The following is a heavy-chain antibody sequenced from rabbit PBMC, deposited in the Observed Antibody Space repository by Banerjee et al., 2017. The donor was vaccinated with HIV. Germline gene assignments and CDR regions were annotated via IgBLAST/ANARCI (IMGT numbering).Heavy chain of an antibody. D-gene: IGHD8-1*01. J-gene: IGHJ4*01. CDR2: IDVDTAIT. CDR1: GFSFSSYYY. Sequence: QEQLVESGGGLVQAEGTLTLTCTASGFSFSSYYYMCWVRQAPGKGLEWIGCIDVDTAITWYATWAKGRFTISKTSSTTVTLQMTSLTAADTATVFCARANVASPYYRALDLWGPGTLVTVS. V-gene: IGHV1S45*01. CDR3: ARANVASPYYRALDL.